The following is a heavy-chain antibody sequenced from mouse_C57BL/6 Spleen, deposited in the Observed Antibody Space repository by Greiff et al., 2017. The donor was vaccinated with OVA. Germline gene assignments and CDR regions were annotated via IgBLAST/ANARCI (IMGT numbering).Heavy chain of an antibody. CDR3: ALRGVYDYDFDY. CDR1: GFNIKNTY. CDR2: IDPANGNT. V-gene: IGHV14-3*01. J-gene: IGHJ2*01. D-gene: IGHD2-4*01. Sequence: VQLQQSVAELVRPGASVKLSCTASGFNIKNTYMHWVKQRPEQGLEWIGRIDPANGNTKYAPKFQGKATLTADTSSTTAYMQLSSLTSEDTAMYYCALRGVYDYDFDYWGQGTTLTVSS.